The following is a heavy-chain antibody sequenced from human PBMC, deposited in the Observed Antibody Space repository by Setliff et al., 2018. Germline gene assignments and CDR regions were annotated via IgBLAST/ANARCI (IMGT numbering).Heavy chain of an antibody. CDR1: DDSISSRHYY. V-gene: IGHV4-61*09. J-gene: IGHJ5*02. CDR2: IYTSWST. D-gene: IGHD6-13*01. CDR3: ARHGVTAGRTDNYFDP. Sequence: PSETLSLTCTVSDDSISSRHYYWSWIRQPAGKGLEWLGQIYTSWSTNYNPSLKGRATLSIDASKRQFSLKLTSVTAADTAVYYCARHGVTAGRTDNYFDPWGQGMLVTVSS.